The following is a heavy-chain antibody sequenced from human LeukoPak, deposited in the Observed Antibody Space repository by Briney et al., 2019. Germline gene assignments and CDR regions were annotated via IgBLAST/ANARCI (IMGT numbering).Heavy chain of an antibody. CDR1: GFTFDDYA. Sequence: QAGGSLRLSCAASGFTFDDYAMHWVRQAPGKGLEWVSGISWNSGSIGYADSVKGRFTISRDNAKNSLYLQMNSLRAEDTALYYCAKGTGYYYDSSGFLDYWGQGTLVTVSS. CDR2: ISWNSGSI. V-gene: IGHV3-9*01. J-gene: IGHJ4*02. D-gene: IGHD3-22*01. CDR3: AKGTGYYYDSSGFLDY.